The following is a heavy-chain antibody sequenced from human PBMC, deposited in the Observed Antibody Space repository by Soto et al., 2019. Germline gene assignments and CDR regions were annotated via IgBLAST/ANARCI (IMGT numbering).Heavy chain of an antibody. D-gene: IGHD3-10*01. CDR1: GWSFSGYY. CDR3: ARRVESRSFWFDP. V-gene: IGHV4-34*01. Sequence: SETLSLTCAVYGWSFSGYYWTWIRRTPEKGLEWIGEIYHSGSTTYNPSLKSRVTISVDRSKNQFSLNLNSVTAADTAIYYCARRVESRSFWFDPWGQGTQVTVSS. CDR2: IYHSGST. J-gene: IGHJ5*02.